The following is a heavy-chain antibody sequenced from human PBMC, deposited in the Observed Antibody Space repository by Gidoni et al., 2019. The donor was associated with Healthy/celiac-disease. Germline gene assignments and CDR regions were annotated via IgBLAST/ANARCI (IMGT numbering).Heavy chain of an antibody. CDR3: ARDPGRMTIFGVVIGHFDY. CDR1: GYTFTSYG. J-gene: IGHJ4*02. Sequence: QVQLVQSGAEVKKPGASVKVSCQASGYTFTSYGIRWVRQAPGQGREWMGWISAYNGNTNYAPKLQGRVTMTTDTSTSTAYMELRSLRSDDTAVYYCARDPGRMTIFGVVIGHFDYWGQGTLVTVSS. V-gene: IGHV1-18*01. D-gene: IGHD3-3*01. CDR2: ISAYNGNT.